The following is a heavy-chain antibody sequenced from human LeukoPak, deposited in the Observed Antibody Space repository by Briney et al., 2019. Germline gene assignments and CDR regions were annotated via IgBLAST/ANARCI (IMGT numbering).Heavy chain of an antibody. CDR2: ISYDGSNK. CDR3: ASIVVQAGGMDV. J-gene: IGHJ6*02. D-gene: IGHD2-15*01. Sequence: GGSLRLSCAASGFTFSSYAMHWVRQAPGKGLEWVAVISYDGSNKYYADSVKGRFTISRDNSKNTLYLQMNSLRAEDTAVYYCASIVVQAGGMDVWGQGTTVTVSS. CDR1: GFTFSSYA. V-gene: IGHV3-30-3*01.